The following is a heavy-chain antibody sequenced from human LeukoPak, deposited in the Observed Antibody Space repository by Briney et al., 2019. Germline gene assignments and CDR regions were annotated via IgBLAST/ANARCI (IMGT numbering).Heavy chain of an antibody. V-gene: IGHV4-59*01. CDR2: IYYSGST. Sequence: SETLSLPCTVSGGSISSYYWSWIRQPPGKGLEWIGYIYYSGSTNYNPSLKSRVTISVDTSKNQFSLKLSSVTAADTAVYYCARDRGYCSGGSCLDAFDIWGQGTMVTVSS. CDR1: GGSISSYY. D-gene: IGHD2-15*01. J-gene: IGHJ3*02. CDR3: ARDRGYCSGGSCLDAFDI.